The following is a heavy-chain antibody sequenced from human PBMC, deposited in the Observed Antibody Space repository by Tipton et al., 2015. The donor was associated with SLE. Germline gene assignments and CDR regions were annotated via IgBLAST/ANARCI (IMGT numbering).Heavy chain of an antibody. V-gene: IGHV4-4*07. CDR1: GGSVIGYY. CDR3: ARGAAAAYDSFDM. D-gene: IGHD6-13*01. Sequence: TLSLTCTFSGGSVIGYYWCWIRQPAGKGLEWIVRVYSTGSTNYSPALRSRVTMSVDRSKNQFSLKVTSVTAADTAVYYCARGAAAAYDSFDMWGQGTTVTVSS. J-gene: IGHJ3*02. CDR2: VYSTGST.